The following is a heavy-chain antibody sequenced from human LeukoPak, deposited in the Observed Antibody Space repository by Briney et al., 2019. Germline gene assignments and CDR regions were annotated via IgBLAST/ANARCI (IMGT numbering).Heavy chain of an antibody. J-gene: IGHJ4*02. CDR1: GLTFKNYG. D-gene: IGHD3-3*01. CDR2: IWYDGTYK. Sequence: PGGSLRLSGAASGLTFKNYGMHWVRQAPGKGLEWVAFIWYDGTYKYYAESVQGRFTISRDNSKNTLYLLMDSLRTEDTAVYYCAKGDPAIFGVVTMRGLDYWGQGTLVTVSS. V-gene: IGHV3-30*02. CDR3: AKGDPAIFGVVTMRGLDY.